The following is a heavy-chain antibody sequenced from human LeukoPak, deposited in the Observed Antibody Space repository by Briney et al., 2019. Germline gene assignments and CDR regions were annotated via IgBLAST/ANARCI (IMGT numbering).Heavy chain of an antibody. Sequence: GGSLRLSCSASGFTFSSYAMGWVRQAPGKGLEWVSAISGSGTDTYYADSVKGRFTISRDNSKNSLYLQMNSLRAEDTALYYCAKGTEGDSSGYETLFDYWGQGTLVTVSS. CDR2: ISGSGTDT. J-gene: IGHJ4*02. CDR3: AKGTEGDSSGYETLFDY. V-gene: IGHV3-23*01. D-gene: IGHD3-22*01. CDR1: GFTFSSYA.